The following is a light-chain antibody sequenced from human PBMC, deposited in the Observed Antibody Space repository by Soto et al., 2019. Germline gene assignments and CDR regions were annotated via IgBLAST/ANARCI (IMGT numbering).Light chain of an antibody. Sequence: DIQMTQSPSSLSASVGDRVTITCRASQSISSYLNWYQQKPGKAPKLLIYAASSLQSGVPSRFSGSGSGTDFTLTISSLQPEDFASYYCQRSYSTPSITFGQGTRPASK. CDR3: QRSYSTPSIT. V-gene: IGKV1-39*01. CDR1: QSISSY. J-gene: IGKJ5*01. CDR2: AAS.